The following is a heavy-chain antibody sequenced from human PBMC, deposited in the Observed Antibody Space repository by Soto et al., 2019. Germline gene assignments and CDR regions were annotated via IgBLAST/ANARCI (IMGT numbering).Heavy chain of an antibody. CDR3: AKDSGGYSYGPDY. J-gene: IGHJ4*02. Sequence: GGSLRLSCAASGFTFSSYGMHWVRQAPGKGLEWVAVISYDGSNKYYADSVKGRFTISRDNSKNTLYLQMNSLRAEDTAVYYCAKDSGGYSYGPDYWGQGTLVTSPQ. CDR1: GFTFSSYG. CDR2: ISYDGSNK. D-gene: IGHD5-18*01. V-gene: IGHV3-30*18.